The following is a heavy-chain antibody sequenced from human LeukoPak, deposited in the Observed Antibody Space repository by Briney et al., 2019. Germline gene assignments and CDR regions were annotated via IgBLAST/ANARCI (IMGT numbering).Heavy chain of an antibody. J-gene: IGHJ4*02. CDR2: ISSSSSYI. Sequence: GGSLRLSCAASGFTFSSYSMNWVRQAPGKGLEWVSSISSSSSYIYYADSVKGRFTISRDNAKNTLYLQMNSLRAEDTALYYCAKSYYYGSGSYGDLGVFDYWGQGTLVTVSS. CDR1: GFTFSSYS. CDR3: AKSYYYGSGSYGDLGVFDY. V-gene: IGHV3-21*01. D-gene: IGHD3-10*01.